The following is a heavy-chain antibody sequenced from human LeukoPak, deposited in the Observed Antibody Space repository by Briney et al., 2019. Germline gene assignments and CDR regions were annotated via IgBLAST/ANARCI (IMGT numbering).Heavy chain of an antibody. D-gene: IGHD1-26*01. CDR2: IYTSGGT. Sequence: SETLSLTCTVSGGSISSYYWSWIRQPAGKGLEWIGRIYTSGGTNYNPSLKSRVTMSVDTSKNQFSLKLSSVTAADTAVYYCARDQWELKSWYFDLWGRGTLVTVSS. J-gene: IGHJ2*01. V-gene: IGHV4-4*07. CDR1: GGSISSYY. CDR3: ARDQWELKSWYFDL.